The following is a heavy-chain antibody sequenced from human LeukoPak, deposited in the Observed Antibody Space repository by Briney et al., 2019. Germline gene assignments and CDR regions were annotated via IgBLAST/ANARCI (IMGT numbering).Heavy chain of an antibody. CDR3: ARVRRGYCSGGSCTRGYYYYGMDV. Sequence: GGSLRLSCAASGFTFSSYSMNWVRQAPGKGLEWVLSISSSSSYIYYADSVKGRFTISRDNAKNTLYLQMNSLRAEDTAVYYCARVRRGYCSGGSCTRGYYYYGMDVWGQGTTVTASS. V-gene: IGHV3-21*01. J-gene: IGHJ6*02. D-gene: IGHD2-15*01. CDR2: ISSSSSYI. CDR1: GFTFSSYS.